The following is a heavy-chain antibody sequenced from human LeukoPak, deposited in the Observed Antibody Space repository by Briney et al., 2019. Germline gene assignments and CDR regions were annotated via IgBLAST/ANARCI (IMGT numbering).Heavy chain of an antibody. CDR1: GGSISSGGYY. CDR2: IYYSGST. D-gene: IGHD2/OR15-2a*01. V-gene: IGHV4-31*03. CDR3: ARDPYDTTTDAFDI. J-gene: IGHJ3*02. Sequence: PSQTLSLTCIVSGGSISSGGYYWSWIRQHPGKGLEWIGYIYYSGSTYYNPSLKSRVTIPVDTSKNQFSLKLSSVTAADTAVYYCARDPYDTTTDAFDIWGQGTMVTVSS.